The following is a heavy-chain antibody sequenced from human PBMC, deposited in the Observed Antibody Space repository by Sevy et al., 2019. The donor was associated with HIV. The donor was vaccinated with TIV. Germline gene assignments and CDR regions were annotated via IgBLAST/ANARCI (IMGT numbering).Heavy chain of an antibody. Sequence: QSQTLSLTCTVSGGSISSYYWNWIRQSPGKGLEWIGYIYHSGSTNYNPSLTSRVTISVDTSKNQFSLKLSSVTAADTAVYYCARDRTRGGFDSWGQGTLVTVSS. CDR2: IYHSGST. CDR3: ARDRTRGGFDS. D-gene: IGHD2-15*01. V-gene: IGHV4-59*01. CDR1: GGSISSYY. J-gene: IGHJ4*02.